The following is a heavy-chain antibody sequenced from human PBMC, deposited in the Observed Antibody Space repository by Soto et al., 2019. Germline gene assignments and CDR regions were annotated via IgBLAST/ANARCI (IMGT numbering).Heavy chain of an antibody. V-gene: IGHV1-8*01. CDR3: ARGPRYFDWLLGGDFDY. D-gene: IGHD3-9*01. CDR2: MNPNSGNT. J-gene: IGHJ4*02. CDR1: GYTFTSYD. Sequence: ALVKVSCKASGYTFTSYDINWVRQATGQGLEWMGWMNPNSGNTGYAQKFQGRVTMTRNTSISTAYMELSSLRSEDTAVYYCARGPRYFDWLLGGDFDYWGQGTLVTVSS.